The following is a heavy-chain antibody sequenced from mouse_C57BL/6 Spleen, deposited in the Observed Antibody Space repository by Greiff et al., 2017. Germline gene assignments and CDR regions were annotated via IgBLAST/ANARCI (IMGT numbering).Heavy chain of an antibody. CDR3: AGDYEGYYFDY. CDR1: GYSITSGYY. V-gene: IGHV3-6*01. CDR2: ISYDGSN. J-gene: IGHJ2*01. Sequence: VQLKESGPGLVKPSQSLSLTCSVTGYSITSGYYWNWIRQFPGNKLEWMGYISYDGSNNYNPSLKNRISITRDTSKNQFFLKLNSVTTEDTATYYCAGDYEGYYFDYWGQGTTLTVSS. D-gene: IGHD2-12*01.